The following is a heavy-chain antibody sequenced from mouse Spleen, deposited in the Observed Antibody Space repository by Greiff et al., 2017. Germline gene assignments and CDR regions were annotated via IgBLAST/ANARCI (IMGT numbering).Heavy chain of an antibody. D-gene: IGHD1-1*01. CDR3: ARDNYGSSLDY. J-gene: IGHJ2*01. CDR1: GFTFSSYG. V-gene: IGHV5-6-3*01. Sequence: EVKLQESGGGLVQPGGSLKLSCAASGFTFSSYGMSWVRQTPDKRLELVATINSNGGSTYYPDSVKGRFTISRDNAKNTLYLQMSSLKSEDTAMYYCARDNYGSSLDYWGQGTTLTVSS. CDR2: INSNGGST.